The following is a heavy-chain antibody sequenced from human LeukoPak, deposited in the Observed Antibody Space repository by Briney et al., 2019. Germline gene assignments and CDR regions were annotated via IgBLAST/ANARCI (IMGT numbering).Heavy chain of an antibody. J-gene: IGHJ4*02. CDR1: VGSFIGYY. D-gene: IGHD3-3*01. CDR3: ANSRLEWLPIPDY. Sequence: SGSLSSTSAVDVGSFIGYYGRCVRSPPGKKLEWIGEITHSRSPNYNPSLNSRVRLSLDTSNNQSSLKLRSVTAADTAVYYGANSRLEWLPIPDYWGQGTLVTVSS. V-gene: IGHV4-34*01. CDR2: ITHSRSP.